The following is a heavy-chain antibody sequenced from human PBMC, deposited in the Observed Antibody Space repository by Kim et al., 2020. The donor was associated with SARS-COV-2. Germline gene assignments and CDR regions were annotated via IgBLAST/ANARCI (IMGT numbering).Heavy chain of an antibody. J-gene: IGHJ6*03. D-gene: IGHD2-2*01. Sequence: GGSLRLSCAASGFTFSSYWMSWVRQAPGKGLEWVANIKQDGSEKYYVDSVKGRFTISRDNAKNSLYLQMNSLRAEDTAVYYCARDGLYCSSTSCPDYYYYMDVWGKGTTVTVSS. CDR3: ARDGLYCSSTSCPDYYYYMDV. CDR2: IKQDGSEK. V-gene: IGHV3-7*01. CDR1: GFTFSSYW.